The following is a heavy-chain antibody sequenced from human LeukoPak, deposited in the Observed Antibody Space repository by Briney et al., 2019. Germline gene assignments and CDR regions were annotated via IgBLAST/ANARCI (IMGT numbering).Heavy chain of an antibody. Sequence: GGSLRLSSAPPGFTSIASNTHWVPQATEKGRGWVSPFVIAGDTSYPGSVKGRFTISRENAKNSLYLQMNSLRAGDTAMFYCVRGSDLTYYYGSGSFYAFDLRGQGTMVTVSS. CDR3: VRGSDLTYYYGSGSFYAFDL. CDR1: GFTSIASN. J-gene: IGHJ3*01. D-gene: IGHD3-10*01. V-gene: IGHV3-13*01. CDR2: FVIAGDT.